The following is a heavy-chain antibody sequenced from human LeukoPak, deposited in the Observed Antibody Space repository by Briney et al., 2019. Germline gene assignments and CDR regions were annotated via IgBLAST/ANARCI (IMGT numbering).Heavy chain of an antibody. CDR3: ARSLQGGAPTGDI. Sequence: GGSLRLSCAASGFTFSSYAMHWVRQAPGKGLEWVSVIYSGGSTYYADSVKGRFTISRDNSKNTLYLQMNSLRAEDTAVYYCARSLQGGAPTGDIWGQGTMVTVSS. CDR1: GFTFSSYA. CDR2: IYSGGST. J-gene: IGHJ3*02. D-gene: IGHD2-21*01. V-gene: IGHV3-53*01.